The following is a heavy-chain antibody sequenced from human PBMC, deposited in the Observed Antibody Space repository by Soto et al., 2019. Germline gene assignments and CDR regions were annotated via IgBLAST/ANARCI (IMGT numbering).Heavy chain of an antibody. CDR1: GVSLTSGTYY. CDR3: ASTEEFFDY. D-gene: IGHD3-10*01. CDR2: IFYSGST. Sequence: QVQLQESGPGLVKPSQPLSLTCSVSGVSLTSGTYYWRWIRHHPGKGLELIGYIFYSGSTDYNPSLKSRVNISLDTSENQFSLKLSSVTAADTAVYYCASTEEFFDYWGQGTLVTVSS. J-gene: IGHJ4*02. V-gene: IGHV4-31*03.